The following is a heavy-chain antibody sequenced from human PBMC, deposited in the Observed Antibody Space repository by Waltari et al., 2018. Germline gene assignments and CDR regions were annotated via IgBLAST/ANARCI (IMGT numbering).Heavy chain of an antibody. V-gene: IGHV3-33*01. D-gene: IGHD3-3*01. CDR2: IWYDETNK. CDR1: GFPFSSYG. Sequence: VQLVESGGGVVQPGRSLRLSCAASGFPFSSYGVHLVRQAPGNGVEWVAIIWYDETNKYYEDSVKGRFTISRDNSKNTLYLLMDSLRVEDTAVYYCARSMALHFGYYGMDVWGQGTTVTVS. CDR3: ARSMALHFGYYGMDV. J-gene: IGHJ6*02.